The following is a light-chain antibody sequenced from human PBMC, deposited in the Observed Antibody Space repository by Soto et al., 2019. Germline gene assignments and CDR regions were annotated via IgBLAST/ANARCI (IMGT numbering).Light chain of an antibody. CDR3: QQCGSSPWT. V-gene: IGKV3-20*01. CDR1: QSVSSYY. J-gene: IGKJ1*01. CDR2: AAS. Sequence: EIVLTQSPGTLSLSRGERATRSCRASQSVSSYYLAWYQQKPGQAPRLLIYAASSRATGIPDRFSGGGSGTDFTLTISRLEPEDSAVYYCQQCGSSPWTFGQGTKVDIK.